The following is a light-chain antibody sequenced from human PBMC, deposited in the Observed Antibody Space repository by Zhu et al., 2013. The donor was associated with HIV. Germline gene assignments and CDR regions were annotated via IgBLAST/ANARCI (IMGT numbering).Light chain of an antibody. Sequence: DIVLTQSPGTLSFSPGETATLSCRASQSVSYNLAWYQQRPGQAPRLLIYGASSRATGIADRFSGSGSGTDFTLTINRLEPEDFAVYFCQQYGSSPLTFGGGTTVEIK. CDR3: QQYGSSPLT. CDR1: QSVSYN. V-gene: IGKV3-20*01. J-gene: IGKJ4*01. CDR2: GAS.